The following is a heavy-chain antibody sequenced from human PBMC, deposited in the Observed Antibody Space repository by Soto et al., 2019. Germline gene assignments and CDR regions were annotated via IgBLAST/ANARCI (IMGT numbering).Heavy chain of an antibody. D-gene: IGHD5-18*01. V-gene: IGHV4-31*03. Sequence: LSLTCTVSGGSISGGGYYCSWIRQHPGKGLEWIGYIYYSGSTYYNPSLKSRVTISVDTSKNQFSLKLSSVTAADTAVYYCARGARGYSYGVMGWGQGTLVTVSS. CDR2: IYYSGST. J-gene: IGHJ4*02. CDR3: ARGARGYSYGVMG. CDR1: GGSISGGGYY.